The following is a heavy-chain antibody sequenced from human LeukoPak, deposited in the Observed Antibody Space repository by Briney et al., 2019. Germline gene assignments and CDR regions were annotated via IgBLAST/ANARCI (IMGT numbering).Heavy chain of an antibody. CDR1: GFTLSSYG. CDR2: IWYDGSNK. Sequence: PGGSLRLSCAASGFTLSSYGMHWVRQAPGKGLEWVAVIWYDGSNKYYADSVKGRFTISRDNSKNTLYLQMNSLRAEDTAVYYCARELYDFWSGYYTPYYYGMDVWGQGTTVTVSS. CDR3: ARELYDFWSGYYTPYYYGMDV. V-gene: IGHV3-33*01. J-gene: IGHJ6*02. D-gene: IGHD3-3*01.